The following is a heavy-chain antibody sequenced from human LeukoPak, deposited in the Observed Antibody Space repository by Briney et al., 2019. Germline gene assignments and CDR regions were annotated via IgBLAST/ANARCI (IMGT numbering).Heavy chain of an antibody. CDR2: IDWDDDK. D-gene: IGHD4-23*01. V-gene: IGHV2-70*11. CDR1: GFSLSTSGMC. CDR3: ARNIYGGNSNYYFDY. Sequence: GSGPTLVNPTQTLTLTCTFSGFSLSTSGMCVSWIRQPPGKALEWLARIDWDDDKYHSTSLKTRLTISKDTSKNQVVLTMTNMDPVDTATYYCARNIYGGNSNYYFDYWGQGTLVTVSS. J-gene: IGHJ4*02.